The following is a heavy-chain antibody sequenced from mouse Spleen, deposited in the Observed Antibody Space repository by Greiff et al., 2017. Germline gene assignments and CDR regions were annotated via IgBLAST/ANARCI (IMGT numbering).Heavy chain of an antibody. Sequence: EVQLVESGGGLVKPGGSLKLSCAASGFTFSSYTMSWVRQTPAKRLEWVATISSGGGNTYYPDSVKGRFTISRDNARNTLYLQMSSLRSEDTAMYYCARQDYSKGAWFAYWGQGTLVTVSA. CDR1: GFTFSSYT. CDR2: ISSGGGNT. V-gene: IGHV5-9*04. D-gene: IGHD2-5*01. J-gene: IGHJ3*01. CDR3: ARQDYSKGAWFAY.